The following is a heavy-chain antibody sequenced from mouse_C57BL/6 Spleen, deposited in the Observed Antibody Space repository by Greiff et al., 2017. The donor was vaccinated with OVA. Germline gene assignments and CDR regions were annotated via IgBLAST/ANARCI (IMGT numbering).Heavy chain of an antibody. J-gene: IGHJ3*01. Sequence: QVTLKESGAELARPGASVKLSCKASGYTFTSYGISWVKQRTGQGLEWIGEIYPRSGNTYYNEKFKGKATLTADKSSSTAYMELRSLTSEDSAVYFCAREGGTRFAYWGQGTLVTVSA. D-gene: IGHD3-3*01. V-gene: IGHV1-81*01. CDR2: IYPRSGNT. CDR3: AREGGTRFAY. CDR1: GYTFTSYG.